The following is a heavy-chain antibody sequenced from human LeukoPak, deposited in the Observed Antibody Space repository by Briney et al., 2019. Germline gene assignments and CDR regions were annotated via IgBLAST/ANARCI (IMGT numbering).Heavy chain of an antibody. Sequence: GSLRLSCAVSGLTLSNYGMSWVRQAPGKGLEWVAGISDCGGTTIYADSVKGRFTISRDNPKNTLYLQMNSLRAEDTAVYFCAKRGVVIRVILVGFHKEAYYFDSWGQGALVTVSS. CDR2: ISDCGGTT. V-gene: IGHV3-23*01. CDR1: GLTLSNYG. J-gene: IGHJ4*02. CDR3: AKRGVVIRVILVGFHKEAYYFDS. D-gene: IGHD3-22*01.